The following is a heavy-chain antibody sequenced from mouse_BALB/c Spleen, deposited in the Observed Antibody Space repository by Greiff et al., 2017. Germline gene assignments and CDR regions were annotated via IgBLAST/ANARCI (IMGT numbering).Heavy chain of an antibody. V-gene: IGHV1-80*01. Sequence: AQGVESGAELVRPGSSVKISCKASGYAFSSYWMNWVKQRPGQGLEWIGQIYPGDGDTNYNGKFKGKATLTADKSSSTAYMQLSSLTSEDSAVYFCARDYDYDRGFAYWGQGTLVTVSA. CDR3: ARDYDYDRGFAY. D-gene: IGHD2-4*01. CDR2: IYPGDGDT. J-gene: IGHJ3*01. CDR1: GYAFSSYW.